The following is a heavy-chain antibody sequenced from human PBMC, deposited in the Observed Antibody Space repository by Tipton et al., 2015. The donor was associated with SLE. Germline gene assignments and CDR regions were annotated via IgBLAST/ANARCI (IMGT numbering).Heavy chain of an antibody. CDR1: GESFLGYF. CDR2: IIHSGTT. D-gene: IGHD1-1*01. CDR3: ARVAPTEVFDY. Sequence: TLSLTCGVYGESFLGYFWTWIRQPSGKGLEWIGEIIHSGTTNYNPSLKSRVVLSLDTSKSQFSLKLSSVTAADTAVYYCARVAPTEVFDYWGQGALVTVSS. V-gene: IGHV4-34*12. J-gene: IGHJ4*02.